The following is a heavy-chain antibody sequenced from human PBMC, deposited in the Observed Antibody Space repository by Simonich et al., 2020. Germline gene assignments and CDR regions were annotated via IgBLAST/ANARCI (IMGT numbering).Heavy chain of an antibody. CDR3: ARDSSYYAFDI. Sequence: EVQLVESGGGLVQPGGSLRLSCAASGFTFSSYSMNWVRQAPGKGLEWVSYISSSSSTNYYADSVKGRFTISRDNAKNSLYLQMNSLRAEDTAVYYCARDSSYYAFDIWGQGTMVTVSS. V-gene: IGHV3-48*01. CDR2: ISSSSSTN. CDR1: GFTFSSYS. J-gene: IGHJ3*02. D-gene: IGHD5-12*01.